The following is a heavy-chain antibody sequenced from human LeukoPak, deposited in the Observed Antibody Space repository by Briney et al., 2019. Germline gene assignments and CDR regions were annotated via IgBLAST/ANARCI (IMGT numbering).Heavy chain of an antibody. CDR2: IYYSGST. D-gene: IGHD6-13*01. CDR1: GGSISSSSYY. Sequence: PSETLSLTCTVSGGSISSSSYYWGWIRQPPGKGLEWIGSIYYSGSTYYNPSLKSRVTISVDTSKNQFSLKLSSVTAADTAVYYCARTRSSSWSYYFDYWGQGTLVTVSS. J-gene: IGHJ4*02. V-gene: IGHV4-39*07. CDR3: ARTRSSSWSYYFDY.